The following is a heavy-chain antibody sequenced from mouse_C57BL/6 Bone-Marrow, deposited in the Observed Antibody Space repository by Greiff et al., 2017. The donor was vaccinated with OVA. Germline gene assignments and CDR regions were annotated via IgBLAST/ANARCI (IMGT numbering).Heavy chain of an antibody. J-gene: IGHJ2*01. D-gene: IGHD1-1*01. Sequence: EVQLQESGGDLVKPGGSLKLSCAASGFTFSSYGMSWVRQTPDKRLEWVATISSGGSYTYYPDSVKGRFTISRDNAKNTLYLQMSSLKSEDTAMYYCARLSTYWGQGTTLTVSS. CDR1: GFTFSSYG. CDR2: ISSGGSYT. V-gene: IGHV5-6*01. CDR3: ARLSTY.